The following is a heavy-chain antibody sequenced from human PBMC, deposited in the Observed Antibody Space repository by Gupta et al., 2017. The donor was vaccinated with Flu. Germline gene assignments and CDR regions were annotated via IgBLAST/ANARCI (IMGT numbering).Heavy chain of an antibody. V-gene: IGHV1-8*02. J-gene: IGHJ6*03. D-gene: IGHD3-9*01. CDR3: ARYLLTSVGPPPLHYYYYMDV. Sequence: QVQLVQSGAEVKKPGASGKVSCKASGYTFTSCHSTWVRQAPGQGLELIGLMNPESGNTGYAQGFQGRITMTRDTSISTAYMELTSLRSEDTAVYYCARYLLTSVGPPPLHYYYYMDVWGKGTTVTVSS. CDR1: GYTFTSCH. CDR2: MNPESGNT.